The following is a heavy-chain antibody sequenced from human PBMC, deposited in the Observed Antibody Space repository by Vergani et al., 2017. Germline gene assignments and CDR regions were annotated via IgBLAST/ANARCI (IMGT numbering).Heavy chain of an antibody. D-gene: IGHD2-21*01. Sequence: EVQLVESGGGVVRPGESLRLSCAASGFTFSDYWMTWVRQAPGKGLEWVANIEDDGDEKNYVDSVKGRFTISRDNADNSLYLRMNSLRAVDTAVYYCARDIPRGANYFDLWGQGALVIVSS. J-gene: IGHJ4*02. V-gene: IGHV3-7*01. CDR1: GFTFSDYW. CDR3: ARDIPRGANYFDL. CDR2: IEDDGDEK.